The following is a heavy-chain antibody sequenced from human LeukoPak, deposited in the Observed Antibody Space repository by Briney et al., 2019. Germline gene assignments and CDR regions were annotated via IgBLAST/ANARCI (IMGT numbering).Heavy chain of an antibody. J-gene: IGHJ4*02. D-gene: IGHD5-24*01. CDR1: GFTLDDYG. Sequence: GGSLRLSCAASGFTLDDYGMSWVRQAPGKGLEWVSVIYSGGSTYYADSVKGRFTISRDNSKNTLYLQMNSLRAEDTAVYYCARDGRRDGYNFDYWGQGTLVTVS. CDR3: ARDGRRDGYNFDY. V-gene: IGHV3-53*01. CDR2: IYSGGST.